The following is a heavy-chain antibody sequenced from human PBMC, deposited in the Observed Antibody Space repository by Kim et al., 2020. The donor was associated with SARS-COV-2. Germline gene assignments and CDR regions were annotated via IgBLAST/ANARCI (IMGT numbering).Heavy chain of an antibody. Sequence: ASVKVSCKASGYTFTCYYMHWVRQAPGQGLEWMGRIKPNSGGTNYAQKFQGRVTMTRDTSISTAYMELSRLRSDDTVVYYCARSSYDFWSGYMGARYFDYWGQGTLVTVSS. J-gene: IGHJ4*02. CDR1: GYTFTCYY. CDR3: ARSSYDFWSGYMGARYFDY. CDR2: IKPNSGGT. V-gene: IGHV1-2*05. D-gene: IGHD3-3*01.